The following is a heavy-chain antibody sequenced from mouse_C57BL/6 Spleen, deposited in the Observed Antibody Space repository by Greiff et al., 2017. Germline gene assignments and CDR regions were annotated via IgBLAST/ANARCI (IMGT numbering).Heavy chain of an antibody. V-gene: IGHV1-7*01. CDR1: GYTFTSYW. Sequence: QVQLQQSGAELAKPGASVKLSCKASGYTFTSYWMHWVKQRPGQGLEWIGYINPSSGYTKYNQKFKDKATLTADKSPSTAYMQLSSLTYEDSAVYYCARGLLHDYWGQGTTLTVSS. D-gene: IGHD3-1*01. J-gene: IGHJ2*01. CDR2: INPSSGYT. CDR3: ARGLLHDY.